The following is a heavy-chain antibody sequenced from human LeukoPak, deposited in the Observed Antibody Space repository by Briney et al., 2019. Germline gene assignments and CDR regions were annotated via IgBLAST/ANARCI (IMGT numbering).Heavy chain of an antibody. V-gene: IGHV3-9*03. J-gene: IGHJ3*02. Sequence: GGSLRLSCAASGFTFDDYAMHWVRQAPGKGLEWVSGISWNSGSIGYADSVKGRFTISRDNAKNSLYLQMNSLRAEDMALYYCAKVDCSGGSCYSGYSGAFDIWGQGTMVTVSS. D-gene: IGHD2-15*01. CDR1: GFTFDDYA. CDR2: ISWNSGSI. CDR3: AKVDCSGGSCYSGYSGAFDI.